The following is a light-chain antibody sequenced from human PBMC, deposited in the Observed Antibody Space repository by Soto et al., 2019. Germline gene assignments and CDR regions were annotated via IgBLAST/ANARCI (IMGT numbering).Light chain of an antibody. CDR2: GAS. J-gene: IGKJ5*01. CDR3: QQYNNWIT. V-gene: IGKV3-15*01. CDR1: QSVSSN. Sequence: EIVMTQSPVTLSVSPGERATLSCRAGQSVSSNLAWYQQKPGQAPRLLIYGASTRATGIPARFSGSGSGTEFTLTISSLQSEDFALYYCQQYNNWITFGQGTRLEIK.